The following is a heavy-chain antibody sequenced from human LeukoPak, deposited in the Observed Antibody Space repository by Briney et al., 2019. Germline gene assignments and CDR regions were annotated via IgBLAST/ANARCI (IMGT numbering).Heavy chain of an antibody. CDR2: ISGNGGST. Sequence: GGSLRLSCAASGFTFSSYAMNWVRQAPGKGLEWVSGISGNGGSTYYADSVKGRFTISRDNSKDTLYLQMNSLRAEDTAVYYCAKRSRRLTIVRGVPREDVWGQGATVTVSS. CDR1: GFTFSSYA. J-gene: IGHJ6*02. D-gene: IGHD3-10*01. CDR3: AKRSRRLTIVRGVPREDV. V-gene: IGHV3-23*01.